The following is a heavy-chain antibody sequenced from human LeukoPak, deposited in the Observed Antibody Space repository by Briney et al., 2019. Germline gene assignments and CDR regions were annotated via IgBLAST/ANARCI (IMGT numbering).Heavy chain of an antibody. CDR3: ARGRRAGELVVDY. CDR2: IYTSGST. V-gene: IGHV4-4*07. J-gene: IGHJ4*02. Sequence: SETLSLTCTVSGGSISSYYWSWLRQPAGKGLEWIGRIYTSGSTNYNPSLKSRVTMSVDTSKNQFSLKLSSVTAADTAVYYCARGRRAGELVVDYWGQGTLVTVSS. D-gene: IGHD3-10*01. CDR1: GGSISSYY.